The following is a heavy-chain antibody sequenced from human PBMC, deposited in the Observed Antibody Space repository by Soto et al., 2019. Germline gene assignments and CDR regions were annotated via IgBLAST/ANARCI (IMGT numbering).Heavy chain of an antibody. D-gene: IGHD2-8*02. CDR1: GYSFTNFA. CDR2: INTNTGTP. Sequence: ASVMVSCKASGYSFTNFALHWVRQAPGQGLEWMGWINTNTGTPTYAQGNRGRLVFSLDISVNTAYLQIYSLEAEDSAVYYCARALNFYETGGYFDYWGQGTLVTVSS. CDR3: ARALNFYETGGYFDY. V-gene: IGHV7-4-1*01. J-gene: IGHJ4*02.